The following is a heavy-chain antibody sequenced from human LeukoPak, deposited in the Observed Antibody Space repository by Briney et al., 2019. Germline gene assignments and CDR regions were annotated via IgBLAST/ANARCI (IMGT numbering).Heavy chain of an antibody. V-gene: IGHV4-34*01. CDR1: GGSLSGYY. CDR3: ARGRGGWQPGCR. Sequence: SETLSLTCAVSGGSLSGYYGTWIRQPPGKGLEWIGEINHSGGTNYNPSLKSRVTISVDTSKNQFSLKLSSVTAADTAVYYCARGRGGWQPGCRWGQRTRDTVSS. D-gene: IGHD3-16*01. J-gene: IGHJ4*02. CDR2: INHSGGT.